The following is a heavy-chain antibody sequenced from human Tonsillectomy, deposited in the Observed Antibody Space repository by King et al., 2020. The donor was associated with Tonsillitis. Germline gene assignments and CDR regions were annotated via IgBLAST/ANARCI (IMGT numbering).Heavy chain of an antibody. CDR3: ARRVRELERGYYYYYYMDV. D-gene: IGHD1-1*01. V-gene: IGHV4-59*08. J-gene: IGHJ6*03. CDR1: GGSISSYY. CDR2: IYYSGST. Sequence: QVQLQESGPGLVKPSETLSLTCTVSGGSISSYYWSWIRQPPGKGLEWIGYIYYSGSTNYNPSLKSRVTISVATSKNQFSLKLSSVTAADTAVYYCARRVRELERGYYYYYYMDVWGKGTTVTVSS.